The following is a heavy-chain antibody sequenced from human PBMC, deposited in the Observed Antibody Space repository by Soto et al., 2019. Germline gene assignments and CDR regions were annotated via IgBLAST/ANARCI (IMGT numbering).Heavy chain of an antibody. CDR3: ARGIEAGVDY. Sequence: QVQLVQSGAEVKKPGASVKVSCKASGYTFTTFDINWVRQATGQGLEWRGWMSPNSGKTGYAQKFQGRVTMTRDTSITTADMELSSLTSEDTAVYYCARGIEAGVDYWGQGTMVTVSS. J-gene: IGHJ4*02. CDR1: GYTFTTFD. V-gene: IGHV1-8*01. CDR2: MSPNSGKT.